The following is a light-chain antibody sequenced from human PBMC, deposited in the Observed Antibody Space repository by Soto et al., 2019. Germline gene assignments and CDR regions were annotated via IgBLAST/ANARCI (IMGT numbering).Light chain of an antibody. CDR2: GAS. J-gene: IGKJ2*01. Sequence: EIVMTQSPATLSVSPGERATLSCRASQSVSSNLAWYQQKPGQAPRLLIYGASTRATGIPARFSGSGSGTEFTLTISSLQSEDYAVYYCQQYYRTPSYTFGQGTKLEIK. V-gene: IGKV3-15*01. CDR1: QSVSSN. CDR3: QQYYRTPSYT.